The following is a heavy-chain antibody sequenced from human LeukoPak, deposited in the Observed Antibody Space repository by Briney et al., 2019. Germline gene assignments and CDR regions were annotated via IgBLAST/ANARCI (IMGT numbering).Heavy chain of an antibody. CDR2: INTDGSIT. V-gene: IGHV3-74*01. J-gene: IGHJ4*02. D-gene: IGHD3-10*01. CDR3: ARDRGPRTGFMVREAYDY. CDR1: GFTFRDYW. Sequence: GGSLRLSCAACGFTFRDYWIHWVRQAPGKGLVWVSRINTDGSITNYADSVKGRFTISRDNAKNTLYLQMSSLRAEDTAVYYCARDRGPRTGFMVREAYDYWGQGTLVTVSS.